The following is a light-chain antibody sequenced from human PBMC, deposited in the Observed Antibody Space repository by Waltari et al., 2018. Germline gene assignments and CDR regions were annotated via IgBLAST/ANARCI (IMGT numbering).Light chain of an antibody. V-gene: IGKV3-20*01. J-gene: IGKJ2*01. CDR3: EHYDNSPRMYT. CDR2: DAF. Sequence: EIVLTQSPGTLSLSPGERATLSCRASQSVSNTYLAWYQQNPGPAPRPLTYDAFSRATGIPDRFSGSGSGTDFTLTISRLEPEDFAVYYCEHYDNSPRMYTFGQG. CDR1: QSVSNTY.